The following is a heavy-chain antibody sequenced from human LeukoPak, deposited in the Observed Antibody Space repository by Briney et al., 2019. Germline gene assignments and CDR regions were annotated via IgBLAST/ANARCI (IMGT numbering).Heavy chain of an antibody. CDR3: ASSVPAAINAVEYFQH. CDR2: IYYSGST. Sequence: SETLSLTCTVSGGSISSSSYYWGWIRQPPGKGLEWIGSIYYSGSTYYNPSLKSRVTISVDTSKNQFSLKLSSVTAADTAVYYRASSVPAAINAVEYFQHWGQGTLVTVSS. J-gene: IGHJ1*01. D-gene: IGHD2-2*02. CDR1: GGSISSSSYY. V-gene: IGHV4-39*01.